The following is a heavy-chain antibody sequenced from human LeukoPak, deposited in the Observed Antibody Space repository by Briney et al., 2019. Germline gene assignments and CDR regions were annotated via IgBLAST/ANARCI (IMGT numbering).Heavy chain of an antibody. J-gene: IGHJ4*02. CDR2: VYYAGIT. CDR1: GDSIGTYY. Sequence: SETLSLTCTVSGDSIGTYYWSWIRRPPGKGLEWIGHVYYAGITDYNPSLQSRVTISVDPSRNQLSLKLNSVTAADTAVYYCARQGYKSVWYPTFDFWGPGTQVIVSS. V-gene: IGHV4-59*01. D-gene: IGHD6-19*01. CDR3: ARQGYKSVWYPTFDF.